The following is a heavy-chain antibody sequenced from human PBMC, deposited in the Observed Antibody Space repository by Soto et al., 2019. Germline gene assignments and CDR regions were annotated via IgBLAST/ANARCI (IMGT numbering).Heavy chain of an antibody. CDR2: INHSGST. CDR1: GGSFSGYY. J-gene: IGHJ5*02. D-gene: IGHD4-17*01. V-gene: IGHV4-34*01. CDR3: ARGIKYGDYSRWFDP. Sequence: SETLSLTCAVYGGSFSGYYWSWIRQPPGKGLEWIGEINHSGSTNYNPSLKSRVTISVDTSKNQFSLKLSSVTAADTAVYYFARGIKYGDYSRWFDPWGPGTLVTVSS.